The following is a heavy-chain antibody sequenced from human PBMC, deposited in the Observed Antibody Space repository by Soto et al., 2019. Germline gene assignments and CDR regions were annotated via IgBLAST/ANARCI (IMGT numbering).Heavy chain of an antibody. CDR1: GGSIGSGGFY. Sequence: QVQLQESGPGLVKPSETLSLTCTVSGGSIGSGGFYWTWIRQHPGKGLEWIGYIDYSGNTSYNTCLKRRVTISANTSKNQFSLNLRSVRAEDAAVYRCARDRGELELLRMSYYYGLDVWGQGITVTVSS. CDR3: ARDRGELELLRMSYYYGLDV. J-gene: IGHJ6*02. CDR2: IDYSGNT. D-gene: IGHD1-26*01. V-gene: IGHV4-31*03.